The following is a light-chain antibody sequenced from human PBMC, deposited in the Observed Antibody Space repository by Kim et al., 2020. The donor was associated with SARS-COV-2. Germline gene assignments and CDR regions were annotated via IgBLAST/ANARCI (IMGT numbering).Light chain of an antibody. CDR2: DNN. CDR3: GTWDSSLSAGV. J-gene: IGLJ1*01. V-gene: IGLV1-51*01. Sequence: GKKVTIPRSGRNTNLGNNYVTGYQQLPGTAPKPLIYDNNKRPSGIPDRFSGSKSGTSATLGITGLQTGDEADYYCGTWDSSLSAGVFGTGTKVTVL. CDR1: NTNLGNNY.